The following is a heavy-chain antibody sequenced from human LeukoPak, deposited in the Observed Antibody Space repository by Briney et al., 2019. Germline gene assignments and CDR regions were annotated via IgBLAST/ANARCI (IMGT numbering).Heavy chain of an antibody. CDR1: GFTFSSYS. CDR3: ARDLSTVPDGEPYYLDY. Sequence: GGSLRLSCAASGFTFSSYSMNWVRQAPGKGLEWVSSISSSSSYIYYADSVKGRFTISRDNAKNSLYLQMNSLRAEDTAVYYCARDLSTVPDGEPYYLDYWGQGTLVTVSS. J-gene: IGHJ4*02. V-gene: IGHV3-21*01. D-gene: IGHD3-10*01. CDR2: ISSSSSYI.